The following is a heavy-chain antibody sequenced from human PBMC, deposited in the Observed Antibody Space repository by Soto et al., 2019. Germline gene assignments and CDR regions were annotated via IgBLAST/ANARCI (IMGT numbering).Heavy chain of an antibody. CDR2: ISSVGGAT. Sequence: GGSLRLSCAASGFTFSNFAMSWVRQAPGEGLEWISGISSVGGATNYADSVKGRFTISRDNSRNTVYLQMNDLRGEDTAVYYCAKDRMPVSGTLFEFWGQGVLVTVSS. CDR3: AKDRMPVSGTLFEF. CDR1: GFTFSNFA. V-gene: IGHV3-23*01. D-gene: IGHD6-19*01. J-gene: IGHJ4*02.